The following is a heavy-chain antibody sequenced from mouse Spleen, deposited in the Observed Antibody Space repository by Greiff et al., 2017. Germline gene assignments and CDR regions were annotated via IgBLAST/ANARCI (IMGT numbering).Heavy chain of an antibody. V-gene: IGHV1-20*01. D-gene: IGHD1-1*01. CDR3: ARGPYYYGSSPFDY. J-gene: IGHJ2*01. CDR1: GYSFTGYF. Sequence: VQLKESGPELVKPGDSVKISCKASGYSFTGYFMNWVMQSHGKSLEWIGRINPYNGDTFYNQKFKGKATLTVDKSSSTAHMELRSLTSEDSAVYYCARGPYYYGSSPFDYWGQGTTLTVSS. CDR2: INPYNGDT.